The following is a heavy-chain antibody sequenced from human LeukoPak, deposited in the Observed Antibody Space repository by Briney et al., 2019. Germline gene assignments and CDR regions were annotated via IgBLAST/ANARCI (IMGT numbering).Heavy chain of an antibody. J-gene: IGHJ4*02. CDR3: ARVGQQQLAENFDY. V-gene: IGHV4-59*01. D-gene: IGHD6-13*01. Sequence: PSETLSLTCTVSGGSISSYYWSWIRQPPGKGLEWIGYIYYSGSTNYNPSLKSRVTISVDTSKNQFSLKLSSVTAADTAVYYCARVGQQQLAENFDYWGQGTLVTVSS. CDR1: GGSISSYY. CDR2: IYYSGST.